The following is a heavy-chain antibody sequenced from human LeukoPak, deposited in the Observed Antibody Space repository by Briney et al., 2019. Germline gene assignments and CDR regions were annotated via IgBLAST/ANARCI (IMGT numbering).Heavy chain of an antibody. J-gene: IGHJ4*02. CDR2: INPNSGGT. D-gene: IGHD3-22*01. V-gene: IGHV1-2*02. CDR1: GYTFTGYY. CDR3: ASKHYDSSGYYYEDDY. Sequence: GASVKVSCKASGYTFTGYYMLWVRQAPGQGLEWMGWINPNSGGTNYAQKFQGRVTMARDTSISTAYMELSRLRSDDTAVYYCASKHYDSSGYYYEDDYWGQGTLVTVSS.